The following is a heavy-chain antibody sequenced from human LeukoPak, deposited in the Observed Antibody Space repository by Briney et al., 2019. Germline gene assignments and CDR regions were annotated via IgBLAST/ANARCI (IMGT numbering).Heavy chain of an antibody. CDR1: GYAFTSYG. Sequence: SVKFSCKASGYAFTSYGISWVRQAPGQGLEWMGWISAYNGNTNYAQKLQGRVTMTTDTSTSTAYMELRSLRFDDTAVYYCARVAFVGYADAFDVWGQGTMVTVSS. CDR2: ISAYNGNT. J-gene: IGHJ3*01. CDR3: ARVAFVGYADAFDV. D-gene: IGHD5-12*01. V-gene: IGHV1-18*01.